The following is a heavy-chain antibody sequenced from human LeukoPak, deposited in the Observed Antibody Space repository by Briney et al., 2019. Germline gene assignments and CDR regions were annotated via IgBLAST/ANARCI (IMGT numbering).Heavy chain of an antibody. CDR2: IIPMFGTA. CDR1: GGTFSSYA. Sequence: GASVKVSCKASGGTFSSYAISWVRQAPGQGLEWMGGIIPMFGTANYAQKFQGRVTITTDESTSTAYMELSSLRSEDTAVYYCARAAYYGDYGVGYYYYYMDVWGKGTTVTVSS. V-gene: IGHV1-69*05. D-gene: IGHD4-17*01. CDR3: ARAAYYGDYGVGYYYYYMDV. J-gene: IGHJ6*03.